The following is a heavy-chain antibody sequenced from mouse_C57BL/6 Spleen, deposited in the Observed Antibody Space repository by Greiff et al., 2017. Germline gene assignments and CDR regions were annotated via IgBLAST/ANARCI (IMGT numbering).Heavy chain of an antibody. CDR1: GFTFTDYY. Sequence: EVNLVESGGGLVQPGGSLSLSCAASGFTFTDYYMSWVRQPPGKALEWLGFIRNKANGYTTEYSASVKGRFTISRDNSQSILYLQMNALRAEDSATYYCARYGVHYYGSSYAHYYAMDYWGQGTSVTVSS. D-gene: IGHD1-1*01. J-gene: IGHJ4*01. CDR3: ARYGVHYYGSSYAHYYAMDY. CDR2: IRNKANGYTT. V-gene: IGHV7-3*01.